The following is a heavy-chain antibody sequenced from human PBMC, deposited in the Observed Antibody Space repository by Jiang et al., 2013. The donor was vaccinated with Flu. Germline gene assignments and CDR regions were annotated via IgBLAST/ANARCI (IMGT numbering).Heavy chain of an antibody. J-gene: IGHJ2*01. CDR2: INHSGST. D-gene: IGHD2-15*01. CDR1: GGSFSGYY. Sequence: PSETLSLTCAVYGGSFSGYYWSWIRQPPGKGLEWIGEINHSGSTNYNPSLKSRVTISEDTSKNQFSLKLSSVTAADTAVYYCARDPVVSRYWYFDLWGRGTLVTVSS. CDR3: ARDPVVSRYWYFDL. V-gene: IGHV4-34*01.